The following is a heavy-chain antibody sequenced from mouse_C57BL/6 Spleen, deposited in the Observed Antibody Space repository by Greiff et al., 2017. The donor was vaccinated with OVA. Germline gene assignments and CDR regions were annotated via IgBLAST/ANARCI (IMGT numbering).Heavy chain of an antibody. CDR3: ARDYGSSYGYFDV. D-gene: IGHD1-1*01. Sequence: QVQLQQPGAELVRPGSSVKLSCKASGYTFTSSWMHWVKQRPKKGLEWIGNIDPSDSEPHYNQKFKDKATLTVDKSSSTAYMQLSSLTSEDSAVYYGARDYGSSYGYFDVWGTGTTVTVSS. J-gene: IGHJ1*03. CDR2: IDPSDSEP. CDR1: GYTFTSSW. V-gene: IGHV1-52*01.